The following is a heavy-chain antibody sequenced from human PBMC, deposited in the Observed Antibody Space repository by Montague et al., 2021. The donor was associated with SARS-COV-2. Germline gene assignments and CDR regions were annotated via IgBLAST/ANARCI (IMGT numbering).Heavy chain of an antibody. D-gene: IGHD6-19*01. CDR3: ARSRGNLQWPFYYYYGMDV. Sequence: SETLSLTCAVSGDSISSSNWWSWVRQPPGKGLERIGEIYHSGSTNYNPSLKSRVTISVDKSKTQFSLKLSSVTAADTAVYYCARSRGNLQWPFYYYYGMDVWGQGTTVTVSS. CDR1: GDSISSSNW. V-gene: IGHV4-4*02. CDR2: IYHSGST. J-gene: IGHJ6*02.